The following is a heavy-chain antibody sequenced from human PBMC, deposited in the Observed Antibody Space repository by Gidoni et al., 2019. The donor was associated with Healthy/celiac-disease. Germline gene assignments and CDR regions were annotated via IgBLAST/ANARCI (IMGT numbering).Heavy chain of an antibody. J-gene: IGHJ4*02. Sequence: QVQLQESGPGLVKPSQTLSLTCNVSGGHISSGGYYWSWIRQHPGKGLEWIGYIYHSGSTYYNPSLKSRVTISVDTSKNQFSLKLSSVTAADTAVYYCARAGSGWTEVDYWGQGTLVTVSS. CDR1: GGHISSGGYY. CDR3: ARAGSGWTEVDY. D-gene: IGHD3-10*01. CDR2: IYHSGST. V-gene: IGHV4-31*03.